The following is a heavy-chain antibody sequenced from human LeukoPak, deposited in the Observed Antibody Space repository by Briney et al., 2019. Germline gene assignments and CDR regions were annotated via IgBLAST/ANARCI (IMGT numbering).Heavy chain of an antibody. CDR1: GYNFNRYT. Sequence: ASLKVSCKTSGYNFNRYTITWVRQAPGQGLEWMGCVSTSNGDTSYADKFQGRVTMTTETVTKTAYMELRRLRSGDTAMYFCARVSDTSMVTPGFDSWGQGTLVTVSS. V-gene: IGHV1-18*01. D-gene: IGHD5-18*01. J-gene: IGHJ4*02. CDR2: VSTSNGDT. CDR3: ARVSDTSMVTPGFDS.